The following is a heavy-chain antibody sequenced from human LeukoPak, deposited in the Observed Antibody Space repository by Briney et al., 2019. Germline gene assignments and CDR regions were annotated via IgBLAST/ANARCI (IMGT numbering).Heavy chain of an antibody. D-gene: IGHD2-2*01. CDR2: VSYSGST. CDR1: GGSISSYY. Sequence: SETLSLTCTVSGGSISSYYWSWIRQPPGKGLEWIGYVSYSGSTNYDPSLKSRVTISVGTSKNQFSLKLSSVTAADTAVYYRARTFTAGYCSSTSCSGEGVYFDYWGQGTLVTVSS. J-gene: IGHJ4*02. CDR3: ARTFTAGYCSSTSCSGEGVYFDY. V-gene: IGHV4-59*01.